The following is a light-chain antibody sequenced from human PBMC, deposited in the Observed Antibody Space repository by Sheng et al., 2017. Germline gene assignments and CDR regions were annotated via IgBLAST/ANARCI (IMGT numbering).Light chain of an antibody. Sequence: VIWVTQSPSLLSASAGDKVSINCRVSQDIKDYSGWYQQKPGKAPELLIYAASRLNTGVPSRFSGSGYGTNFTLTISRLQSEDVAIYYFQQYYDFPRTFGQGTKVEI. J-gene: IGKJ1*01. V-gene: IGKV1D-8*01. CDR3: QQYYDFPRT. CDR2: AAS. CDR1: QDIKDY.